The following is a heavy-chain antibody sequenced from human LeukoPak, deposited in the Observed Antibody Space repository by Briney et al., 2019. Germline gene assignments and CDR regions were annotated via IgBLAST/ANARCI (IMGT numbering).Heavy chain of an antibody. CDR1: GGSIRSSTDY. J-gene: IGHJ3*02. CDR2: IFYSGST. D-gene: IGHD3-16*01. Sequence: PSETLSLTCTVSGGSIRSSTDYWGWIRQPPGKALEWIGNIFYSGSTYYSPSLKSRVTISLDTSRNQFSLKLNSVTAADTAVYYCAKSNAYGLIDIWGQGTMVTVSS. CDR3: AKSNAYGLIDI. V-gene: IGHV4-39*07.